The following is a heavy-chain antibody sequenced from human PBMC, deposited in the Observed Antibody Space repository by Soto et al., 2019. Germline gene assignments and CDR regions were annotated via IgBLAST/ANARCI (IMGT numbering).Heavy chain of an antibody. J-gene: IGHJ4*02. V-gene: IGHV1-69*01. Sequence: QVQLVQSGAEVKKPWSSVKVSCKASGGTFSSYAISWVRQAPGQGLEWMGGIIPIFGTANYAQKFQGRVTITADESTSTAYMELSSLRSEDTAVYFCARDDAPDYDILTGYFNYWGQGTLVTVSS. CDR2: IIPIFGTA. CDR3: ARDDAPDYDILTGYFNY. CDR1: GGTFSSYA. D-gene: IGHD3-9*01.